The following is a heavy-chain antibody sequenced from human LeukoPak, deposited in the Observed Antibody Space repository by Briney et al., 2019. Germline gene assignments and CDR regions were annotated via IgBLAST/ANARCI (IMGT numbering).Heavy chain of an antibody. CDR3: ARDSNYDY. V-gene: IGHV3-53*05. J-gene: IGHJ4*02. D-gene: IGHD3-3*02. Sequence: GGSLRLSCAASGFTVSSTYMSWVRQAPGKGLEWVSVIYSGGSTYYADSVKGRFTISRDNSKNTLNLQMNSLRAEDTAVYYCARDSNYDYWGQGTLVTVSS. CDR1: GFTVSSTY. CDR2: IYSGGST.